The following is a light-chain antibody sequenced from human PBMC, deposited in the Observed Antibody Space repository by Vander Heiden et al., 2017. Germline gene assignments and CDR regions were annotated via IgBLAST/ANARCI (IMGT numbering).Light chain of an antibody. CDR1: SSNIGSNY. CDR3: AAWDDSLSGVV. Sequence: QSVLTQPPSASGTPGQRVTISCSGSSSNIGSNYVYWYQQLPGTAPKVLIQRNNQRPSGIPDRFSGSKSGTSASQAISGLRSDDEADYYCAAWDDSLSGVVFGGGTKLTVL. CDR2: RNN. V-gene: IGLV1-47*01. J-gene: IGLJ2*01.